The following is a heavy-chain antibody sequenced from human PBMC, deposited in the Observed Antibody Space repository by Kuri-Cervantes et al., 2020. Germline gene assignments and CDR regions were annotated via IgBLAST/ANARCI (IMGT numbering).Heavy chain of an antibody. D-gene: IGHD2-21*02. J-gene: IGHJ4*02. CDR1: GGSFSGYY. CDR2: INHSGGT. V-gene: IGHV4-34*01. Sequence: ESLKISCAVYGGSFSGYYWSWIRQPPGKGLEWIGEINHSGGTNYNPSLKSRVTISVDTSKNRFSLKLSSVTAADTAVYYCARVPGLYCGGDCYDDYWGQGTLVTVSS. CDR3: ARVPGLYCGGDCYDDY.